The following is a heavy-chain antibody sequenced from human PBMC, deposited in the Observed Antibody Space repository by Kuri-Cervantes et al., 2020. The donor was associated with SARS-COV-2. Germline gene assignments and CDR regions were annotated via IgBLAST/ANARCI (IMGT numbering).Heavy chain of an antibody. Sequence: ASVKASCKASGYTFTDYYIHWVRQAPGQGLEWMGWINPNGGGTNYAQKFQGRVTMTRGTSITTAYMELSRLRFDDTAVYYCARVRQNDFQAFDYWGQGTLVTVSS. V-gene: IGHV1-2*02. CDR2: INPNGGGT. D-gene: IGHD3-3*01. CDR3: ARVRQNDFQAFDY. J-gene: IGHJ4*02. CDR1: GYTFTDYY.